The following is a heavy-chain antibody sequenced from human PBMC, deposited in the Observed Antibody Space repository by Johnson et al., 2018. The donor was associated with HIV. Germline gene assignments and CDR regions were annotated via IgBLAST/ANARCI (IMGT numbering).Heavy chain of an antibody. Sequence: QVQLVESGGGLVQPGGSLRLSCAASGFTFSSYWMSWVRQAPGKGLEWVADISYDGSNKYYADSVKGRFTISRDNSKNTLYLQMNSLRAEDTAVYYCASIYYDSLTGYYYDAFDIWGQGTMVTVSS. CDR3: ASIYYDSLTGYYYDAFDI. CDR2: ISYDGSNK. D-gene: IGHD3-9*01. V-gene: IGHV3-30-3*01. J-gene: IGHJ3*02. CDR1: GFTFSSYW.